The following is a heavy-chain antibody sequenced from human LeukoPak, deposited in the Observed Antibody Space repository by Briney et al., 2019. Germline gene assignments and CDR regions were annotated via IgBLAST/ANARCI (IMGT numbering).Heavy chain of an antibody. J-gene: IGHJ4*02. D-gene: IGHD3-3*01. Sequence: ASVKVSCKASGYTFTSYDINWVRQATGQGLEWMGWMNPNSGNTGYAQKFQGRVTITRNTSISTAYMELSSLRSEDTAVYYCARRISYYDFWSGYSSYFDYWGQGTLVTVSS. CDR3: ARRISYYDFWSGYSSYFDY. CDR2: MNPNSGNT. CDR1: GYTFTSYD. V-gene: IGHV1-8*03.